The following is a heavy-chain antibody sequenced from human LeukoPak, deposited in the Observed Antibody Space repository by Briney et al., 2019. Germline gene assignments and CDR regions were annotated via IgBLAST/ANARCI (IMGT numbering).Heavy chain of an antibody. CDR1: GYSFTSYW. Sequence: GESLKISCKGSGYSFTSYWIGWVRQMPGKGLEWMGIIYPGDSITIYSPTFQGQVTMSVDKSVSTAYLQWSSLKASDTAIYYCARHVGYFYYMDVWGKGSTVTISS. V-gene: IGHV5-51*01. CDR3: ARHVGYFYYMDV. CDR2: IYPGDSIT. J-gene: IGHJ6*03. D-gene: IGHD2-21*01.